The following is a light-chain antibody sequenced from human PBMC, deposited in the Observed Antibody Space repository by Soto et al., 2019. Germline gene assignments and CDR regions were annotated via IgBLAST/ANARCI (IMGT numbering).Light chain of an antibody. J-gene: IGKJ5*01. CDR2: DAS. V-gene: IGKV3-11*01. CDR3: QQLGT. Sequence: EIVLTQSPATLSLSPGERATLSCRASQSVSSYLAWYQQKPGQAPRLLIYDASNRATGIPSRFSGSGSGTDFTLTISRLEPADFAVYYCQQLGTFGQGTRLEIK. CDR1: QSVSSY.